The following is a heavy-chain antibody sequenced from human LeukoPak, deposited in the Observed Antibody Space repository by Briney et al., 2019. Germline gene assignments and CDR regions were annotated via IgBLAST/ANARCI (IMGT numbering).Heavy chain of an antibody. V-gene: IGHV3-23*05. CDR1: GFTFSSYA. CDR2: INNNGGST. Sequence: GGSLRLSCAASGFTFSSYAMSWVRQAPGKGLEWVSHINNNGGSTSYADSVKGRFTISRDNYKNTLYVQLNSLRAEDTAVYYCAKPHTPYCSGATCYLFDVWGQGTLVTVSS. D-gene: IGHD2-15*01. CDR3: AKPHTPYCSGATCYLFDV. J-gene: IGHJ4*02.